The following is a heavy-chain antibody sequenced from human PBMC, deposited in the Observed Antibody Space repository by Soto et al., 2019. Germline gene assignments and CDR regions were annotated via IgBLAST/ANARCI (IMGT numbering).Heavy chain of an antibody. CDR2: IYYSGTT. D-gene: IGHD2-2*01. Sequence: SETLSLTCTVSGGSISSGGYYWSWIRQHPGKGLEWIGYIYYSGTTYYNPSLKSRVTISVDTSKNQFSLKLSSVSAADTALYYCARGSLVVVPARGFDPWGRGTLVTVSS. CDR1: GGSISSGGYY. V-gene: IGHV4-31*03. CDR3: ARGSLVVVPARGFDP. J-gene: IGHJ5*02.